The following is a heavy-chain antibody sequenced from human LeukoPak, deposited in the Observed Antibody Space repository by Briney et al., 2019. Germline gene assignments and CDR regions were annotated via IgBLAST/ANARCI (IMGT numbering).Heavy chain of an antibody. D-gene: IGHD3-16*01. J-gene: IGHJ4*02. V-gene: IGHV1-58*01. Sequence: ASVKVSCKASGFTFTNSAVQWVRQARGQRLEWIGWIVVGSGNTNYAQKFQERVTITRDMSTSTAYMELSSLRSEDTAVYYCAADRRGTFYYFDNWGQGTLVTVSS. CDR3: AADRRGTFYYFDN. CDR2: IVVGSGNT. CDR1: GFTFTNSA.